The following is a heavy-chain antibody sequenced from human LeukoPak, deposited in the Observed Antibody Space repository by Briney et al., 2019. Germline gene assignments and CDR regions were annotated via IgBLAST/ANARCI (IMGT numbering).Heavy chain of an antibody. CDR2: ISGSGGST. J-gene: IGHJ4*02. V-gene: IGHV3-23*01. CDR1: GFTFDDYG. CDR3: AKDRNNIVVVPAASPLGY. Sequence: GGSLRLSCAASGFTFDDYGMSWVRQAPGKGLEWVSAISGSGGSTYYADSVKGRFTISRDNSKNTLYLQMNSLRAEDTAVYYCAKDRNNIVVVPAASPLGYWGQGTLVTVSS. D-gene: IGHD2-2*01.